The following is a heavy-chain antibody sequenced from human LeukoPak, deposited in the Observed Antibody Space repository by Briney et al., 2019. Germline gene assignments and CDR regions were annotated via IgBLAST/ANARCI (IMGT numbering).Heavy chain of an antibody. CDR2: ISYDGSNK. D-gene: IGHD3-22*01. Sequence: GRSLRLSCAASGFTFSSYGMHWVRQAPGKGLEWVAVISYDGSNKYYADSVKGRFTISRDNSKNTLYLEMNSLRTEDTAVYHCAKGQRYYDSRGSLDYWGQGTLVTVSS. CDR1: GFTFSSYG. CDR3: AKGQRYYDSRGSLDY. J-gene: IGHJ4*02. V-gene: IGHV3-30*18.